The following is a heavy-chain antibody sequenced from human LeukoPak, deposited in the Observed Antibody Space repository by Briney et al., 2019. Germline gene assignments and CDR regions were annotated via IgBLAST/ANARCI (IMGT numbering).Heavy chain of an antibody. J-gene: IGHJ6*02. Sequence: SETLSLTCTVSGDSISSYYWSWIRQPPGKGLEWIGYIYYSGSTDYNPSLKSRVTISVDTSKNQFSLKLSSVTAADTAVYYCARHKEGYGLDVWGQGTTVTVSS. V-gene: IGHV4-59*08. CDR2: IYYSGST. CDR1: GDSISSYY. CDR3: ARHKEGYGLDV.